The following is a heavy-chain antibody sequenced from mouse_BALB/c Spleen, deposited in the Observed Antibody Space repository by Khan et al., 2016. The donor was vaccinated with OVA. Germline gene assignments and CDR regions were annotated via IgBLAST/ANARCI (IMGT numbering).Heavy chain of an antibody. J-gene: IGHJ3*01. CDR2: IRSAGKT. CDR3: ARNSYMYDFTY. V-gene: IGHV2-2*01. CDR1: GFSLTTYG. D-gene: IGHD2-14*01. Sequence: QVQLKQSGPGLVRPSQTLSITCTVSGFSLTTYGVHWVRQSPGKGLEWLGVIRSAGKTDYNAAFISRLSSTKDNSKSQVFFKMNSLQADDTAMYYCARNSYMYDFTYWGQGTLVTVSA.